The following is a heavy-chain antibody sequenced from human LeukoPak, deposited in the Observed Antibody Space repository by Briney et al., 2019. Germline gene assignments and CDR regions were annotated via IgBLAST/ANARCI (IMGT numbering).Heavy chain of an antibody. J-gene: IGHJ4*02. CDR3: ARGYSYGPNYFDY. V-gene: IGHV4-61*02. Sequence: SETLSLTCTVSGASISSDSYYWNWIRQPAGKGLEWIGLIYISGSTNYNPSLKSRVTISIDTSKTQFSLKLSSVTAADTAVYYCARGYSYGPNYFDYWGQGTLVTVSS. CDR1: GASISSDSYY. D-gene: IGHD5-18*01. CDR2: IYISGST.